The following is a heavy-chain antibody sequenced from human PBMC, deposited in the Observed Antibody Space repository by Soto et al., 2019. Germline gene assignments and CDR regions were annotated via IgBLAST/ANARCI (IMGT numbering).Heavy chain of an antibody. CDR3: ASRYGPSEFDH. J-gene: IGHJ4*02. CDR1: GGSFSGYQ. CDR2: INDSGDT. D-gene: IGHD3-9*01. Sequence: SETLSLTCAVYGGSFSGYQWTWIRQTPGKGLEWIGEINDSGDTNYNPSLNSRVIIFVDTATNQFSLRLTSVTAADTAVYYCASRYGPSEFDHWGQGSLVTVSS. V-gene: IGHV4-34*01.